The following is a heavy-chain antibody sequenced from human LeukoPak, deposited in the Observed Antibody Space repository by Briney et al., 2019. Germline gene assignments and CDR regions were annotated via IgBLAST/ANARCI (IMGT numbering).Heavy chain of an antibody. D-gene: IGHD6-19*01. CDR2: IIPIFGTT. Sequence: GASVKVSCKASGGTFIRYAVSWVRQAPGQGLERMGKIIPIFGTTNYAQKFEGRVTITADESATTAYMELSSLRSEDTAVYYCARAHSSGWFHTHYYYGMDVWGQGTTVTVSS. CDR1: GGTFIRYA. J-gene: IGHJ6*02. V-gene: IGHV1-69*13. CDR3: ARAHSSGWFHTHYYYGMDV.